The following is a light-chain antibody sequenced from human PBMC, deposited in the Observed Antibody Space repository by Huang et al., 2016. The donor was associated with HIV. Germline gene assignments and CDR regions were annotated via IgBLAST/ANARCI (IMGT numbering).Light chain of an antibody. CDR1: QDLFYNSTDKNY. V-gene: IGKV4-1*01. J-gene: IGKJ2*01. Sequence: IVMTQSPESLTLSLGARAAINCKSSQDLFYNSTDKNYFACYQQKPRHPPNLRLYCASTRDSGVPARFSGSWSRTNFTLTINGLQSDDSALYYCQQYYTNHYTFGQGTKLEIK. CDR3: QQYYTNHYT. CDR2: CAS.